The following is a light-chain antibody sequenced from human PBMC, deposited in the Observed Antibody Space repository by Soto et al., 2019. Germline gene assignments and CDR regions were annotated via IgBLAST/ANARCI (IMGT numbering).Light chain of an antibody. J-gene: IGKJ3*01. CDR1: QSVSSS. Sequence: EIVLTQSPDTLSLSPGESGTLSCRASQSVSSSLDWYQQKPCQAPRLLIYDASNRATGIPARFSGSGSGTDFTLTISSLEPEDFSVYYCQQRSNWPPEVTFGPGTKVDIK. CDR2: DAS. V-gene: IGKV3-11*01. CDR3: QQRSNWPPEVT.